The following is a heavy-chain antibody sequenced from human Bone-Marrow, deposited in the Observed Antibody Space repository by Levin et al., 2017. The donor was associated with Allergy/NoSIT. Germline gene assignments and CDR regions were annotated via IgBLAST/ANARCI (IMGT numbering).Heavy chain of an antibody. J-gene: IGHJ5*02. D-gene: IGHD4-11*01. Sequence: GASVKVSCKASGGTFSSYTISWVRQAPGQGLEWMGRIIPILGIANYAQKFQGRVTITADKSTSTAYMELSSLRSEDTAVYYCARGHTVGGSIDFDPWGQGTLVTVSS. CDR2: IIPILGIA. CDR1: GGTFSSYT. CDR3: ARGHTVGGSIDFDP. V-gene: IGHV1-69*02.